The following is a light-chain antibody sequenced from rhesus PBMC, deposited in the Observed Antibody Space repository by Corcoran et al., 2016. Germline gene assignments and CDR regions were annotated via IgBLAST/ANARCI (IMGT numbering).Light chain of an antibody. V-gene: IGKV1-74*01. CDR2: AAS. Sequence: DIQMTQSPSSLSASVGDRVTITCRASENVNNYLHWYQQKPGKAPKLLIYAASTLQSGVPSRFSGSGSGTDYTFTSSSLQPEDVATYYCQHSYGTPWTFGQGTKVEIK. J-gene: IGKJ1*01. CDR3: QHSYGTPWT. CDR1: ENVNNY.